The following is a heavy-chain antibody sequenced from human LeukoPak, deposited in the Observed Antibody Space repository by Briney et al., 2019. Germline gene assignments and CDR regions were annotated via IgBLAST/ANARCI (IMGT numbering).Heavy chain of an antibody. CDR2: ISSSGSTI. CDR1: GFTFSSYE. Sequence: PGGSLRLSCAASGFTFSSYEMDWVRQAPGKGLEWVSYISSSGSTICYADSVKGRFTISRDNAKNSLYLQMNSLRAEDTAVYYCAKVVRYGDLDWLDPWGQGTLVTVSS. V-gene: IGHV3-48*03. CDR3: AKVVRYGDLDWLDP. D-gene: IGHD4-17*01. J-gene: IGHJ5*02.